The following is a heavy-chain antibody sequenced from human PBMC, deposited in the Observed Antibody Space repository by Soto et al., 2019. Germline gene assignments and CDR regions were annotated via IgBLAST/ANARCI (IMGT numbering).Heavy chain of an antibody. CDR2: ISGSGGST. CDR1: GFTFSSYA. Sequence: EVQLLESGGGLVQPGGSLRLSCAASGFTFSSYAMSWVRQAPGKGLEWVSAISGSGGSTYYADSVKGRFTISRDNSKNTLYLQMNSLRAEDTAVYYCAKRGGSVAVAGTSVGAFDIWGQGTMVTVSS. D-gene: IGHD6-19*01. CDR3: AKRGGSVAVAGTSVGAFDI. V-gene: IGHV3-23*01. J-gene: IGHJ3*02.